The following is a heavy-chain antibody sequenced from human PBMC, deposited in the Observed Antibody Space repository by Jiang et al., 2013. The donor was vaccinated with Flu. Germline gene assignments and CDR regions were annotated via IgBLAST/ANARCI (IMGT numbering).Heavy chain of an antibody. CDR2: NPNSGGT. D-gene: IGHD1-26*01. Sequence: NPNSGGTNYAQKFQGWVTMTRDTSISTAYMELSRLRSDDTAVYYCARGRVGATTDAFDIWGQGTMVTVSS. J-gene: IGHJ3*02. V-gene: IGHV1-2*04. CDR3: ARGRVGATTDAFDI.